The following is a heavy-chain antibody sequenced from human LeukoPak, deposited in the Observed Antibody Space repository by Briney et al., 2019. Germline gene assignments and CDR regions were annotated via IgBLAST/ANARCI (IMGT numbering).Heavy chain of an antibody. V-gene: IGHV3-53*01. J-gene: IGHJ6*02. CDR1: GFTVSSNY. CDR3: ARESDCNSASCSRDYYYGMDV. CDR2: IYSGGST. D-gene: IGHD2-2*01. Sequence: GGSLRLSCAASGFTVSSNYMSWVRQAPGKGLEWVSVIYSGGSTYYADSVKGRFTISRDNSKNTLYLQMNSLGAEDTAVYYCARESDCNSASCSRDYYYGMDVWGQGTTVTVSS.